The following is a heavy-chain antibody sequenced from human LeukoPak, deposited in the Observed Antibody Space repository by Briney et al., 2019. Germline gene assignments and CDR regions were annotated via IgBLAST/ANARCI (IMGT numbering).Heavy chain of an antibody. CDR1: GFTFSSFY. D-gene: IGHD4-17*01. J-gene: IGHJ4*02. CDR3: ARTTILDY. Sequence: GGSLRLSWAASGFTFSSFYMTWVRQAPGKGLEWVATIKQDGSDKHYVDSVKGRFIISRDNAKNSLYLQMNSLRAEDTAVYYCARTTILDYWGQGTLVTVSS. CDR2: IKQDGSDK. V-gene: IGHV3-7*01.